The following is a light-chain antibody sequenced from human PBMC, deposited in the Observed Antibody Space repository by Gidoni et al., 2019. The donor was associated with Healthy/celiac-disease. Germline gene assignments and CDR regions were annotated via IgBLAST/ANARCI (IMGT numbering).Light chain of an antibody. CDR3: QSYDSSLSAVV. CDR1: SSNSGAGYY. CDR2: GNS. V-gene: IGLV1-40*01. Sequence: QSVLTQPPSVSGAPGPRVTISCTGSSSNSGAGYYVHWYQQLPGTAPKLLIYGNSNRPSGVPDRFSGSKSGTSASLAITGLQAEDEADYYCQSYDSSLSAVVFGGGTKLTVL. J-gene: IGLJ2*01.